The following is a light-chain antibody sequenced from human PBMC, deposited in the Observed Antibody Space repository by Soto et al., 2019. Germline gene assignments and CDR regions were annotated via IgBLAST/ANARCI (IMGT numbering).Light chain of an antibody. Sequence: HSVLTQPASLSVSPGQSITISCTGTSSDVGGYNYVSWYQHHPGKAPKLLIYDVSNRPSGISNRFSGSKSDNTASLTISGLQPEDEADYYCSSYTTSNTRQIVFGTGT. V-gene: IGLV2-14*03. CDR2: DVS. J-gene: IGLJ1*01. CDR1: SSDVGGYNY. CDR3: SSYTTSNTRQIV.